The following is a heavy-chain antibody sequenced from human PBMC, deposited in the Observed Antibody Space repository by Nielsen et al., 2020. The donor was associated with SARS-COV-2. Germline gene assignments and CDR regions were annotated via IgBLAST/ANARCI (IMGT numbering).Heavy chain of an antibody. V-gene: IGHV1-18*01. Sequence: ASVKVSCKTSGGTFSSYTISWVRQAPGQGLEWMGWISAYNGNTNYAQKLQGRVTMTTDTSTSTAYMELRSLRSDDTAVYYCARGITIFGVVIRGGWFDPWGQGTLVTVSS. J-gene: IGHJ5*02. D-gene: IGHD3-3*01. CDR3: ARGITIFGVVIRGGWFDP. CDR2: ISAYNGNT. CDR1: GGTFSSYT.